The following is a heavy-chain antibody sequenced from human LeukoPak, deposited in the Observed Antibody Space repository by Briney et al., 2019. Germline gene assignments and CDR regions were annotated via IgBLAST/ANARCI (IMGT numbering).Heavy chain of an antibody. CDR3: ARVMNAYGIDY. D-gene: IGHD2-21*01. CDR2: IKRDGSEK. J-gene: IGHJ4*02. Sequence: GGSLRPSCAASGFTFSSYWMSWVRQAPGKGLEWVANIKRDGSEKYSVDSVKGRFTISRDNAKNSLYLQMNSLRAEDTAVYYCARVMNAYGIDYWGQGTLVTVSS. V-gene: IGHV3-7*01. CDR1: GFTFSSYW.